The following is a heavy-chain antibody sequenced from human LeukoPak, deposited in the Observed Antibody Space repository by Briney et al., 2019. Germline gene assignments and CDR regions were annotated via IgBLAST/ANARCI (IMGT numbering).Heavy chain of an antibody. CDR2: FYHSGST. CDR3: ARHTTFTVTTFDY. D-gene: IGHD4-17*01. V-gene: IGHV4-59*08. CDR1: GGFNTHYY. J-gene: IGHJ4*02. Sequence: SETLSLTCSVSGGFNTHYYWSWIRQPPGKGLEWIGYFYHSGSTNYNPSLKSRVTISVDTSKNQFSLKLSSVTAADTAVYYCARHTTFTVTTFDYWGQGTLVTVSS.